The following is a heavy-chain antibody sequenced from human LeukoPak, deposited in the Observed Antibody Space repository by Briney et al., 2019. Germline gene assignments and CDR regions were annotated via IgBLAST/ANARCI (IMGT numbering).Heavy chain of an antibody. Sequence: SVKVSCKASGGTFSSYAISWVRQAPGQGLEWMGGIIPIFGTANYAQKFQGRVTITADESTSTAYMELSSLRSEDTAVYYCARVAMVRGVHDYWGQGTLVTVSS. D-gene: IGHD3-10*01. J-gene: IGHJ4*02. CDR1: GGTFSSYA. CDR2: IIPIFGTA. V-gene: IGHV1-69*13. CDR3: ARVAMVRGVHDY.